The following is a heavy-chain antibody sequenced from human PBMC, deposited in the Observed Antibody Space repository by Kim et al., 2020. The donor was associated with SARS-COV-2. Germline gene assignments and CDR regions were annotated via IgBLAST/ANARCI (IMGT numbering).Heavy chain of an antibody. Sequence: SKKSYAEPGKGRFTISRNNAKNTLYLQMNSLRAEDTAVYDWARDGGNWFDPWGQGTLVTVSS. CDR3: ARDGGNWFDP. CDR2: SKK. V-gene: IGHV3-30*14. D-gene: IGHD3-10*01. J-gene: IGHJ5*02.